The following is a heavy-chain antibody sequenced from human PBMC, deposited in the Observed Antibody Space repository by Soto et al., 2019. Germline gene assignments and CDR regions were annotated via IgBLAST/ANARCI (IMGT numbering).Heavy chain of an antibody. CDR2: IIPILGIA. CDR1: GGTFSSYT. J-gene: IGHJ6*03. V-gene: IGHV1-69*02. D-gene: IGHD2-2*01. CDR3: ARQKGGYCSSTSCYPPPYYYYYMDV. Sequence: GASVKVSCKASGGTFSSYTMSWVRQAPGQGLEWMGRIIPILGIANYAQKFQGRVTITAEKSTSTAYMELSSLRSEDTAVYYCARQKGGYCSSTSCYPPPYYYYYMDVWGKGTTVTVSS.